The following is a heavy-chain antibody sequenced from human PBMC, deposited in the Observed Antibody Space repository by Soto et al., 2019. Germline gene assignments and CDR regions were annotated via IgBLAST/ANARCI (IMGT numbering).Heavy chain of an antibody. CDR2: IWSDGSNK. CDR1: GFPFSVYG. J-gene: IGHJ2*01. CDR3: VRASGHFDL. Sequence: QMQLVESGGGVVQPGKSLRLSCGGSGFPFSVYGIHWVRQAPGKGLEWVAVIWSDGSNKYYGDSVKGRFTISRDNSKNPLSPQMNSLRAEDTAVYYCVRASGHFDLWGRGTLVTVSS. V-gene: IGHV3-33*01.